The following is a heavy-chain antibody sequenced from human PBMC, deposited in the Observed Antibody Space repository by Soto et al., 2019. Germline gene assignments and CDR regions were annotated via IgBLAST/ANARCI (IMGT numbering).Heavy chain of an antibody. J-gene: IGHJ4*02. Sequence: ASVKVSCKASGYTFTSYGISWVRQAPGQGLEWMGWISAYNGNTNYAQKLQGRVTMTTDTSTSTAYMELRSLRSDDTAVYYCARDRYYDILTGYFDYWGQGTLVTVSS. CDR1: GYTFTSYG. V-gene: IGHV1-18*01. CDR2: ISAYNGNT. CDR3: ARDRYYDILTGYFDY. D-gene: IGHD3-9*01.